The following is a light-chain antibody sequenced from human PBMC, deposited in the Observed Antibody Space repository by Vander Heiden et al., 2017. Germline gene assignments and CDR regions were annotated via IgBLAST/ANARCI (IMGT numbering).Light chain of an antibody. V-gene: IGLV1-44*01. CDR3: AVWDDSLSVWV. CDR2: SDD. J-gene: IGLJ3*02. CDR1: SSNIGSNT. Sequence: QSLLTQPPSASGTPGQRVTISCSGSSSNIGSNTVNWYQQLPGTAPKLLIYSDDQRPSGVPDRFSGSKSGTSASLAISGLQSEDETDYYCAVWDDSLSVWVFGGGTKLTVL.